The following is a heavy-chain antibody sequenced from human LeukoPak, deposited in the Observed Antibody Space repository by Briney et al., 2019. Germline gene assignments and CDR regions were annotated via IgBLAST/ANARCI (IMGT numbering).Heavy chain of an antibody. CDR2: INTNTGNP. CDR1: GYSFSSYG. V-gene: IGHV7-4-1*02. CDR3: AALMGGSPNAFDI. D-gene: IGHD2-2*01. Sequence: ASVKVSCKASGYSFSSYGISWVRQAPGQGLEWMGWINTNTGNPTYAQGFTGRFVFSLDTSVSTAYLQISSLKAEDTAVYYCAALMGGSPNAFDIWGQGTMVTVSS. J-gene: IGHJ3*02.